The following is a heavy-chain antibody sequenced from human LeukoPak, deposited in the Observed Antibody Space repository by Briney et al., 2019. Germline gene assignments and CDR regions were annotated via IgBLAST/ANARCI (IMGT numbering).Heavy chain of an antibody. Sequence: QAGGSLRLSCAASGFTFDDYAMPWVRQAPGKGLEWVSGISWNSGSIGYADSVKGRFTISRDNARNTMYLQMERLRVEDTAVYYCARDGGRDVHDWYFDLWGPGTLVTVSS. CDR3: ARDGGRDVHDWYFDL. D-gene: IGHD2-15*01. CDR1: GFTFDDYA. CDR2: ISWNSGSI. V-gene: IGHV3-9*01. J-gene: IGHJ2*01.